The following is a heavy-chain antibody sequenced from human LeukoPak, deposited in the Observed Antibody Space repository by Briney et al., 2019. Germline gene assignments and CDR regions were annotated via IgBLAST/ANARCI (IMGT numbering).Heavy chain of an antibody. V-gene: IGHV3-30*04. J-gene: IGHJ3*02. Sequence: GGSLRLSCAASGFTFSSYAMHWVRQAPGKGLEWVAVISYDGSNKYYADSVKGRFTISRDNSKNTLYLQMNSLRAEDTAVYYCARGGRGYSYGADAFDIWGQGTIVTVSS. CDR1: GFTFSSYA. CDR2: ISYDGSNK. CDR3: ARGGRGYSYGADAFDI. D-gene: IGHD5-18*01.